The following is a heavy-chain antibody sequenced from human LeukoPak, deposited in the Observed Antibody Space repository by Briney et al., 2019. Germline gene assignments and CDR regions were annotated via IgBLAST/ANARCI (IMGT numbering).Heavy chain of an antibody. D-gene: IGHD4-11*01. V-gene: IGHV4-61*08. Sequence: PSETLSLTCTVSGGSISSGGYYWSWIRQPPGKGLEWIGYIYYSGSTNYNPSLKSRVTISVDTSKNQFSLKLSSVTAADTAVYYYARDRVRGNSNPFFDYWGQGTLVTVSS. CDR3: ARDRVRGNSNPFFDY. J-gene: IGHJ4*02. CDR1: GGSISSGGYY. CDR2: IYYSGST.